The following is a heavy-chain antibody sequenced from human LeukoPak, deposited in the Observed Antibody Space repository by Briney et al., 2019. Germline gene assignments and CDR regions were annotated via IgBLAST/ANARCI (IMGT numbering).Heavy chain of an antibody. CDR2: ISAYNGNT. CDR3: ARDDFWSGYLQTHLSLPDY. D-gene: IGHD3-3*01. Sequence: ASVKVSCKASGYTFTSYGISWVRQAPGQGLEWMGWISAYNGNTNYAQKLQDRVTMTTDTSTSTAYMELRSLRSDDTAVYYCARDDFWSGYLQTHLSLPDYWGQGTLVTVSS. J-gene: IGHJ4*02. V-gene: IGHV1-18*01. CDR1: GYTFTSYG.